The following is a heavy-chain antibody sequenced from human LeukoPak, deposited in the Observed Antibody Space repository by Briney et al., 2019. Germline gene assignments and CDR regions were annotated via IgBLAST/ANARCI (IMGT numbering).Heavy chain of an antibody. CDR1: GGTFSSYA. CDR3: ATLGRPNYYYDSSGYPALDY. J-gene: IGHJ4*02. D-gene: IGHD3-22*01. V-gene: IGHV1-69*04. CDR2: IIPILGIA. Sequence: SVKVSCKASGGTFSSYAISWVRQAPGQGLEWMGRIIPILGIANYAQKFQGRVTITADKSTSTAYMELSSLRSEDTAVYYCATLGRPNYYYDSSGYPALDYWGQGTLVTVSS.